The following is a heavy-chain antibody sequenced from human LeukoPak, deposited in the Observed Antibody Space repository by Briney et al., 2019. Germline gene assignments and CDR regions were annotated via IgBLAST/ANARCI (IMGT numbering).Heavy chain of an antibody. CDR3: AKDRLAIFGVVIT. J-gene: IGHJ5*02. Sequence: GGSLRLSCAASGFTFSSYGMHWVRQAPGEGLEWVAFIRYDGSNKYYADSVKGRFTISRDNSKNTLYLQMNSLRAEDTAVYYCAKDRLAIFGVVITWGQGTLVTVSS. CDR2: IRYDGSNK. CDR1: GFTFSSYG. V-gene: IGHV3-30*02. D-gene: IGHD3-3*01.